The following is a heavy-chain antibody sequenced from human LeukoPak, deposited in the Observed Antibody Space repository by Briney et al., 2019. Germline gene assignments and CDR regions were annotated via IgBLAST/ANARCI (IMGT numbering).Heavy chain of an antibody. CDR3: ARDIRGWASS. J-gene: IGHJ4*02. CDR2: LYSSGGT. Sequence: PEGSLRLTCVASGFPVSVNYMSWVRQAPGKGLEWVSVLYSSGGTNYADSVKGRFTISRDNSKNTLFLQMNSLRPDDTGVYFCARDIRGWASSWGQGTLVAVSS. V-gene: IGHV3-66*03. CDR1: GFPVSVNY. D-gene: IGHD3-10*01.